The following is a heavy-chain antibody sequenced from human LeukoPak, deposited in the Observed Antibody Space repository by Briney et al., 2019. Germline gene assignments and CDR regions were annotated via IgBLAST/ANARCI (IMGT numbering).Heavy chain of an antibody. CDR2: IYYSGST. J-gene: IGHJ3*02. V-gene: IGHV4-59*01. Sequence: SETLSLSCTVSGGSISSYCWSWIRQPPGKGLEWIGYIYYSGSTNYNPSLKSRVTISVDTSKNQFSLKLGSVTAADTAVYYCARARDYYDRRVADAFDIWGQGTMVTVSS. CDR3: ARARDYYDRRVADAFDI. CDR1: GGSISSYC. D-gene: IGHD3-22*01.